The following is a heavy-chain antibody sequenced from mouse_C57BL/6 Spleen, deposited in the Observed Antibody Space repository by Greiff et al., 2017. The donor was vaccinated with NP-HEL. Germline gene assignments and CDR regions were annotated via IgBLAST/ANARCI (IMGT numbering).Heavy chain of an antibody. D-gene: IGHD3-3*01. CDR2: ISSGSSTI. CDR3: ARWGTSIAMDY. CDR1: GFTFSDYG. J-gene: IGHJ4*01. V-gene: IGHV5-17*01. Sequence: EVQVVESGGGLVKPGGSLKLSCAASGFTFSDYGMHWVRQAPEKGLEWVAYISSGSSTIYYADTVKGRFTISRDNAKNTLFLQMTSLRSEDTAMYYCARWGTSIAMDYWGQGTSVTVSS.